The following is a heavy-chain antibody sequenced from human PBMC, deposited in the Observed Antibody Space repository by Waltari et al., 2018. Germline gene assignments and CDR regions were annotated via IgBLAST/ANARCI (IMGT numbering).Heavy chain of an antibody. CDR2: ISDSGGST. Sequence: EVRLLESGGGLVQPGVSLRLSCAASGFSLSRYAMTWFRQEPGKGLDWVSTISDSGGSTYYADSVKGRFTISRDNSKITLYLQMSSLRVEDTAIYYCGKLDYDGNGFPNYFDHWGQGTLVTVSS. CDR3: GKLDYDGNGFPNYFDH. CDR1: GFSLSRYA. D-gene: IGHD3-22*01. V-gene: IGHV3-23*01. J-gene: IGHJ4*02.